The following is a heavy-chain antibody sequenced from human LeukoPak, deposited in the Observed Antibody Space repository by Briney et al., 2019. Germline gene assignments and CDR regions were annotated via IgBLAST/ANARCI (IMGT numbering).Heavy chain of an antibody. D-gene: IGHD1-26*01. Sequence: SETLSLTCTVSGGSISSYYWSWIRQPAGKGLEWIGRIYTSGSTNYNPSLKSRVTMSVDTSKNQFSLKLSSVTAADTAVYYCARVESRVGATPPICWGQGTLVTVSS. J-gene: IGHJ4*02. CDR1: GGSISSYY. CDR2: IYTSGST. V-gene: IGHV4-4*07. CDR3: ARVESRVGATPPIC.